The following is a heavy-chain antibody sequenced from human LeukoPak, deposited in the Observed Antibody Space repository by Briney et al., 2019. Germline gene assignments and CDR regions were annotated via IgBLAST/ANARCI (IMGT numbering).Heavy chain of an antibody. Sequence: SETLSLTCTVSGGSISSSSYYWGWIRQPPGKGLEWIGSIYYSGSTYYNPSLKSRVTISVDTSKNQFSLKLSSVTAADTAVYYCARGRYSSSSGLVWFDPWGQGTLVTVSS. D-gene: IGHD6-6*01. J-gene: IGHJ5*02. V-gene: IGHV4-39*01. CDR2: IYYSGST. CDR3: ARGRYSSSSGLVWFDP. CDR1: GGSISSSSYY.